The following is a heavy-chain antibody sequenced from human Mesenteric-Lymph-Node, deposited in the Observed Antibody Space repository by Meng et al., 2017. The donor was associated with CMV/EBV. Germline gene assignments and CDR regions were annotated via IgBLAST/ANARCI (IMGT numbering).Heavy chain of an antibody. D-gene: IGHD3-22*01. CDR1: GFNFSSYA. CDR2: ISGSGGNT. J-gene: IGHJ4*02. Sequence: ASGFNFSSYAMSWVRQAPGKGLEWVSAISGSGGNTYYADSVKGRFTISRDNSKNTLYLQMNSLRAEDTAVYYCVKDGSIVVVITLDHWGQGTLVTVSS. V-gene: IGHV3-23*01. CDR3: VKDGSIVVVITLDH.